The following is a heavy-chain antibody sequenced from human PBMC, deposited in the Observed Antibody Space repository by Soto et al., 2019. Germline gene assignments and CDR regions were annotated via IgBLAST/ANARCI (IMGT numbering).Heavy chain of an antibody. CDR1: GGSISSGGYY. Sequence: SETLSLTCTVSGGSISSGGYYWSWIRQHPGKGLEWIGYIYYSGSTYYNPSLKSRVTISVDTSKNQFSLKLSSVTAADTAVYYCARAPGRSSSWTFLFDYWGQGTLVTVSS. CDR3: ARAPGRSSSWTFLFDY. D-gene: IGHD6-13*01. J-gene: IGHJ4*02. V-gene: IGHV4-31*03. CDR2: IYYSGST.